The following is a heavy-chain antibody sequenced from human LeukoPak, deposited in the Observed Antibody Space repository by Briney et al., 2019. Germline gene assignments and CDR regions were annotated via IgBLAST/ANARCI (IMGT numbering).Heavy chain of an antibody. V-gene: IGHV3-33*01. J-gene: IGHJ6*02. CDR1: GFTFSSYG. CDR2: IWYDGSNK. D-gene: IGHD1-1*01. Sequence: GESLKISCAASGFTFSSYGMHWVRQAPGKGLEWVAVIWYDGSNKYYADSVKGRFTISRDNSKNTLYLQMNSLRAEDTAVYYCARDLAGYPWDYYYYGMDVWGQGTTVTVSS. CDR3: ARDLAGYPWDYYYYGMDV.